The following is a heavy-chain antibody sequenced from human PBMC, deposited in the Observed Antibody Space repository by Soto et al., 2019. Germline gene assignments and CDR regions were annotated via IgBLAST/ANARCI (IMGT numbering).Heavy chain of an antibody. CDR1: GYTFTSYA. J-gene: IGHJ4*02. Sequence: QVQLVQSGADVKKPGASVKVSCKASGYTFTSYAMHWVRQAPVQRLEWMGWINAGNGNTKYSQKFQGRVTITRDTSASTAYMELSSLRSEDTAVYYCARGPGGPDGPGDYWGQGTLVTVSS. CDR3: ARGPGGPDGPGDY. V-gene: IGHV1-3*01. D-gene: IGHD6-25*01. CDR2: INAGNGNT.